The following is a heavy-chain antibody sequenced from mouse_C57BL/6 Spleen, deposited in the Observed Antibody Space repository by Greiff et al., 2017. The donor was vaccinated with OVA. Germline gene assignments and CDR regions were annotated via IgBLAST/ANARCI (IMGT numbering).Heavy chain of an antibody. V-gene: IGHV5-4*03. CDR3: ARGLRSPSYFDY. J-gene: IGHJ2*01. CDR2: ISAGGSYT. CDR1: GFTFSSYA. D-gene: IGHD1-1*01. Sequence: EVKLMESGGGLVKPGGSLKLSCAASGFTFSSYAMSWVRQTPEKRLEWVATISAGGSYTYYPDNVKGRFTISRDNAKNNLYLQMSHLKSEDTAMYYCARGLRSPSYFDYWGQGTTLTVSS.